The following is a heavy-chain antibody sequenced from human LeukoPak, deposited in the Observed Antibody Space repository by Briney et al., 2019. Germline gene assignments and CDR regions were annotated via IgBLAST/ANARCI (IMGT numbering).Heavy chain of an antibody. J-gene: IGHJ4*02. V-gene: IGHV3-23*01. Sequence: GGSLRLPCAASGFTFSSYAMSWVRQAPGKGLEWVSAISGSGGSTYYADSVKGRFTISRDNSKNTLYLQMNSLRAEDTAVYYCAKATGQIVVVPAANYGDYQATDYWGQGTLVTVSS. CDR2: ISGSGGST. CDR3: AKATGQIVVVPAANYGDYQATDY. D-gene: IGHD2-2*01. CDR1: GFTFSSYA.